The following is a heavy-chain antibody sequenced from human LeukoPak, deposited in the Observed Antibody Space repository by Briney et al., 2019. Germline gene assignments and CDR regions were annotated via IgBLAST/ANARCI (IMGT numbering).Heavy chain of an antibody. V-gene: IGHV3-30*18. J-gene: IGHJ4*02. CDR3: AKDGEWVFDY. D-gene: IGHD2-8*01. Sequence: PGGSLRLSCAASGFTFSSYSMHWVRQAPGKGLEWVAVISYDGSNKYYADSVKGRFTISRDNSKNTLYLQMNSLRAEDTAVYYCAKDGEWVFDYWGQGTLVTVSS. CDR2: ISYDGSNK. CDR1: GFTFSSYS.